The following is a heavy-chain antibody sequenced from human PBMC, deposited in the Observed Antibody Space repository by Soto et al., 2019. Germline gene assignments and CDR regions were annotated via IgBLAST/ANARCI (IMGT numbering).Heavy chain of an antibody. Sequence: QVQLQQWGAGLLKPSETLSLTCAVYGESFSGYYWSWIRQPPGKGLEWMGEITHSGSTNYNPSLKSRVTMSVDTSKNQFSLKLSSVTAADTAMYYCAGNIVATISSFDYWGQGTLVTVSS. CDR2: ITHSGST. CDR3: AGNIVATISSFDY. V-gene: IGHV4-34*02. CDR1: GESFSGYY. J-gene: IGHJ4*02. D-gene: IGHD5-12*01.